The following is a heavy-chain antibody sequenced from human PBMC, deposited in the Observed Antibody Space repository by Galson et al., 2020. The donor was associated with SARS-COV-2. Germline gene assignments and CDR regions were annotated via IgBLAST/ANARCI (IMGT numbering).Heavy chain of an antibody. D-gene: IGHD5-12*01. CDR1: GFTFSSYG. V-gene: IGHV3-33*01. CDR2: IWYDGTNT. J-gene: IGHJ6*02. CDR3: AASMAPGVYYYYYGMDV. Sequence: GESLKISCAASGFTFSSYGMHWVRQAPGKGLEWVAVIWYDGTNTYYADSVKGRFTTSRDNSKNTLYLPMNSLRAEDTAVYYCAASMAPGVYYYYYGMDVWGQGTTVTVSS.